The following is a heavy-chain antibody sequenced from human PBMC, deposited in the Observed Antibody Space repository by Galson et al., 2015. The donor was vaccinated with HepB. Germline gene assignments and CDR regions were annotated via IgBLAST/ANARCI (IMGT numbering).Heavy chain of an antibody. CDR1: GFTFSTYA. CDR3: AKPDRCTSTSCYRPTDY. J-gene: IGHJ4*02. CDR2: ITGSGGDT. Sequence: SLRLSCAASGFTFSTYAMSWVRQAPGKGLEWVSIITGSGGDTYYADSVKGRFTISRDNSKSTLYMQMNSLRAEDTALYYCAKPDRCTSTSCYRPTDYWGPGTLVTVSS. D-gene: IGHD2-2*02. V-gene: IGHV3-23*01.